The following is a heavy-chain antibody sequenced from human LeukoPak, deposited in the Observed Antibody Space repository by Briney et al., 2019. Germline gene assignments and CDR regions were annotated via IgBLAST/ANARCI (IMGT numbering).Heavy chain of an antibody. CDR3: ARDSPRGSSSWYEVPHFDY. Sequence: ASVKVSCKASGYTFTSYGINWVRQAPGQGLEWMGWINAYNGNTNYAQKLQGRVTMTTDTSTSTAYMELRSLRSDDTAVYYCARDSPRGSSSWYEVPHFDYWGQGTLVTVSS. D-gene: IGHD6-13*01. V-gene: IGHV1-18*01. J-gene: IGHJ4*02. CDR1: GYTFTSYG. CDR2: INAYNGNT.